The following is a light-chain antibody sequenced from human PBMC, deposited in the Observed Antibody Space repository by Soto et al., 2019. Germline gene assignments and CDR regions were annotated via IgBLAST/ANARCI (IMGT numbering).Light chain of an antibody. CDR1: QSVSSSY. CDR2: DTS. Sequence: IVLTHSPGTLSLSPWERATLSCRASQSVSSSYLAWYQQKPGQAPRLLIYDTSSRATGVPDRYSASGSGTDFTLTISRLEPEDFAVFFCQQYGTSEIIFGQGTKVDIK. CDR3: QQYGTSEII. J-gene: IGKJ1*01. V-gene: IGKV3-20*01.